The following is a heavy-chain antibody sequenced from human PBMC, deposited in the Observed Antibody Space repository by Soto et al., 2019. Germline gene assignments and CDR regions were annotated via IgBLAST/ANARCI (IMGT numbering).Heavy chain of an antibody. J-gene: IGHJ3*02. Sequence: SVKVSCKASGGTFSSYAISWVRQAPGQGLEWMGGIIPIFGTANYAQKFQGRVTITADESTSTAYMGLSSLRSEDTAVYYCARQGIAARRGAFDIWGQGTMVTVSS. CDR2: IIPIFGTA. CDR3: ARQGIAARRGAFDI. CDR1: GGTFSSYA. V-gene: IGHV1-69*13. D-gene: IGHD6-6*01.